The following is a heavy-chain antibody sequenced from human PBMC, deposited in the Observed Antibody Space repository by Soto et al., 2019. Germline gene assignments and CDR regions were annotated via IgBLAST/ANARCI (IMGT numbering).Heavy chain of an antibody. CDR2: TSXDGSTX. D-gene: IGHD6-6*01. J-gene: IGHJ4*02. V-gene: IGHV3-30-3*01. CDR1: GLTFSSHA. Sequence: GGSXRRSCPASGLTFSSHAMHWVRQAPGKGLEWVALTSXDGSTXYYADSLKARXXISRDNSXXKLYPQINSLRAEDTAVYYCARDYEYSRYYFDYWGQGTLVTVSS. CDR3: ARDYEYSRYYFDY.